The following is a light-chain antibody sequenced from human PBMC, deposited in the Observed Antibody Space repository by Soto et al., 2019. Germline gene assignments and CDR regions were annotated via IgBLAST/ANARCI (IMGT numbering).Light chain of an antibody. Sequence: QSALTQPRSVSGSPGQSVAISCTGTSSDVGGYNHVAWYQQHPGKAPKLMIFDVNKRPSWVPDRFSGSKSGNTAYLAISGLQAEDEADYYCSSYAGSYTYVFATGTKLTVL. CDR1: SSDVGGYNH. V-gene: IGLV2-11*01. CDR3: SSYAGSYTYV. CDR2: DVN. J-gene: IGLJ1*01.